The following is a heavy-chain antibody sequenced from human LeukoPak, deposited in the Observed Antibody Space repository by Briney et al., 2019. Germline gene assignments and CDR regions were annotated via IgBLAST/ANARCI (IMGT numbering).Heavy chain of an antibody. D-gene: IGHD3-10*01. J-gene: IGHJ4*02. Sequence: SETLSLTCTVSGGSIKSSSYYWGWIRQPPGKGLEWVGSIYYSGSTYYNPSLKSRVTISVDTSKSQFSLKLSSVTAADTAVYYCASNSFDYYGSGSYPVDYWGQGTLVTVSS. CDR1: GGSIKSSSYY. CDR3: ASNSFDYYGSGSYPVDY. CDR2: IYYSGST. V-gene: IGHV4-39*07.